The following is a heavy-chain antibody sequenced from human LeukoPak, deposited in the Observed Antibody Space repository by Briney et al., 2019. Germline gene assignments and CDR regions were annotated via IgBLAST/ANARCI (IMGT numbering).Heavy chain of an antibody. D-gene: IGHD3-10*01. CDR2: ISYDGSNK. J-gene: IGHJ4*02. Sequence: EGSLRLSCAASGFTFSSYGMHWVRQAPGKGLEWVAVISYDGSNKYYADSVKGRFTISRDNSKNTLYLQMNSLRAEDTAVYYCAKDQGVYGSGSYYYYFDYWGQGTLVTVSS. CDR1: GFTFSSYG. V-gene: IGHV3-30*18. CDR3: AKDQGVYGSGSYYYYFDY.